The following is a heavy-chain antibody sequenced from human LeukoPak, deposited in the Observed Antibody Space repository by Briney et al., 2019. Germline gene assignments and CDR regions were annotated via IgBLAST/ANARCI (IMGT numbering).Heavy chain of an antibody. CDR2: IYSNGGT. J-gene: IGHJ3*01. CDR1: GGSIRSSRYY. V-gene: IGHV4-39*01. CDR3: GNFDF. Sequence: SETLSLTCTVSGGSIRSSRYYWGWIRQPPGKGLEWIGSIYSNGGTYYNPSLRSRVTMSVDTSKNQFSLKLTSVTAAETAMYYCGNFDFWGQGTMVIVSS.